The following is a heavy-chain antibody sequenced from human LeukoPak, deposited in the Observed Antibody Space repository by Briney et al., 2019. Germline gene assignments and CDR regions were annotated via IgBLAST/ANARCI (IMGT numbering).Heavy chain of an antibody. J-gene: IGHJ4*02. D-gene: IGHD4-23*01. V-gene: IGHV4-34*01. CDR1: GGSFSGYY. CDR3: ARGRVRWSFDY. Sequence: SETLSLTCAVSGGSFSGYYWSWVRQPPGKGVEWIREINHSGSTTYNPSFKTRVTISVDTSKTQFSLKLSSVTAADTAVYYCARGRVRWSFDYWGQGTLVTVSS. CDR2: INHSGST.